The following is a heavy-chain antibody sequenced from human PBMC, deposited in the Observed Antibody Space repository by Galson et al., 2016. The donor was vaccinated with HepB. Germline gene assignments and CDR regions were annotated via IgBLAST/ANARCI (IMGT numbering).Heavy chain of an antibody. CDR3: ATTTNYGSGSYWVGWYFDF. V-gene: IGHV1-24*01. Sequence: SVKVSCKAFGGSFSSHAISWVRQAPGKGLEWMGGFDPEDGETIYAQKFQGRVTMTEDTSTDTASMELSSLRSEDTAVYYCATTTNYGSGSYWVGWYFDFWGRGTLVTVSS. CDR2: FDPEDGET. J-gene: IGHJ2*01. CDR1: GGSFSSHA. D-gene: IGHD3-10*01.